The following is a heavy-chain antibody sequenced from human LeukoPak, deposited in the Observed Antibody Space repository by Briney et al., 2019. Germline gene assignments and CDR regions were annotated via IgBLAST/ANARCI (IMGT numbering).Heavy chain of an antibody. CDR2: MNPNSGNT. J-gene: IGHJ6*02. CDR3: ATLAPYYYDSSGYYTGDYYGMDV. CDR1: GYTFTSYD. Sequence: ASVKVSCKASGYTFTSYDINWVRQATGQGLEWMGWMNPNSGNTGYAQKFQGRVTMTRNTSISTAYMELSSLRSEDTAVYYCATLAPYYYDSSGYYTGDYYGMDVWGQGTTVTVSS. V-gene: IGHV1-8*01. D-gene: IGHD3-22*01.